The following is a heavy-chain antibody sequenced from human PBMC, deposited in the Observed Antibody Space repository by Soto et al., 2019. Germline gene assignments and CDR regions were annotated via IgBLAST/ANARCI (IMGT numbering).Heavy chain of an antibody. CDR2: INPSGGTT. Sequence: XSVKVSCKASGYTFTRYNVHWVRQAPGQGLEWMAIINPSGGTTYYVQKFEGRVTLTTDTSTSTVYMELSSLRSDDTAVYYCARVRGGGSEYFFDHWGQGTLVTVS. CDR3: ARVRGGGSEYFFDH. D-gene: IGHD2-15*01. J-gene: IGHJ4*02. V-gene: IGHV1-46*01. CDR1: GYTFTRYN.